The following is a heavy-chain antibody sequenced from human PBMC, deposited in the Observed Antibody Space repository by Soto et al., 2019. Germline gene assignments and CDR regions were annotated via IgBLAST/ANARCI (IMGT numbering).Heavy chain of an antibody. V-gene: IGHV3-23*01. CDR2: ISGSGGNT. J-gene: IGHJ4*02. Sequence: EVQLLESAGGLVQPGGSLSLSCAASGFTFSSYAMRWVRQSPGKGVEWVSAISGSGGNTYYADSLRGGFTISRDNSKNTLFLQLNSLRAEDTAVYYCAKCAGSGWYPDYWGQGTLVTVSS. CDR3: AKCAGSGWYPDY. CDR1: GFTFSSYA. D-gene: IGHD6-19*01.